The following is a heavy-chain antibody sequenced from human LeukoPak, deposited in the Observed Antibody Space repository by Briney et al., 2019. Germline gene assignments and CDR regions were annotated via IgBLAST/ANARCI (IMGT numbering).Heavy chain of an antibody. V-gene: IGHV6-1*01. CDR2: TYYRSKLYN. J-gene: IGHJ6*02. Sequence: SQTLSLTCAISGDSVSSNSAAWNWIRQSPSRGLEWLGRTYYRSKLYNDYAVSVKSRITINPDTSKNQFSLQLNSVTPEDTAVYYRARADYDFWSGPSPNYYYYGMDVWGQGTTVTVSS. CDR3: ARADYDFWSGPSPNYYYYGMDV. D-gene: IGHD3-3*01. CDR1: GDSVSSNSAA.